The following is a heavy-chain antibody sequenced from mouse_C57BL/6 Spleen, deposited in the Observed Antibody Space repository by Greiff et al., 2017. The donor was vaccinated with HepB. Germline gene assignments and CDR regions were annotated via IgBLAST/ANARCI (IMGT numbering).Heavy chain of an antibody. Sequence: QVQLQQSGAELVRPGTSVKMSCKASGYTFTNYWIGWAKQRPGHGLEWIGDIYPGGGYTNYNEKFKGKATLTADKSSSTAYMQFSSLTSEDSAIYYCARRRVASYYDYSFAYWGQGTLVTVSA. D-gene: IGHD2-4*01. J-gene: IGHJ3*01. CDR2: IYPGGGYT. V-gene: IGHV1-63*01. CDR3: ARRRVASYYDYSFAY. CDR1: GYTFTNYW.